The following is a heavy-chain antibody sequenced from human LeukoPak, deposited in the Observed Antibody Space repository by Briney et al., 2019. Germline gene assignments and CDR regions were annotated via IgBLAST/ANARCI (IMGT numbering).Heavy chain of an antibody. CDR1: CGSISSYY. J-gene: IGHJ5*02. D-gene: IGHD4-17*01. Sequence: SETLSLTCTVSCGSISSYYWSWIRQPPGKGLEWIGYIYYSVSTNYNPSLKSRVTMSVDTSKNQFSLKLSSVTAADTAVYFCTRDTGTTGEVKFDPWGQGTLVTVSS. CDR3: TRDTGTTGEVKFDP. V-gene: IGHV4-59*12. CDR2: IYYSVST.